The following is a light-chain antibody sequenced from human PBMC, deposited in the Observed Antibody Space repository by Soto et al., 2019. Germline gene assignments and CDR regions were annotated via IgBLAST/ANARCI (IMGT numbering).Light chain of an antibody. CDR3: QQYYSYTRT. J-gene: IGKJ1*01. CDR1: QGISSY. CDR2: DAS. V-gene: IGKV1-8*01. Sequence: AIRMTQSPSSFSASTGDRVTITCRASQGISSYLAWYQQKPGKAPKLLIYDASTLQSGVPSRFSGSGSGTYFTLTISCLQYEDFATYYCQQYYSYTRTFGQGTKVEIK.